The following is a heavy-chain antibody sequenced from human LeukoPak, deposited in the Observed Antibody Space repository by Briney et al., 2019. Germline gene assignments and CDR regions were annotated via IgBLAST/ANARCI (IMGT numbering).Heavy chain of an antibody. J-gene: IGHJ4*02. V-gene: IGHV3-21*01. CDR3: ARERAFVVVPAARSDY. CDR1: GFPFTDYW. Sequence: GGSLRLSCEASGFPFTDYWMTWVRQAPGKGLEWVSSISSSSSYIYYADSVKGRFTISRDNAKNSLYLQMNSLRAEDTAVYYCARERAFVVVPAARSDYWGQGTLVTVSS. D-gene: IGHD2-2*01. CDR2: ISSSSSYI.